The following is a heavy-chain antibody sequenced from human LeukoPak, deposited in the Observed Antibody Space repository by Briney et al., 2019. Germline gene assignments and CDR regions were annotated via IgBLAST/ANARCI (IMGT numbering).Heavy chain of an antibody. Sequence: ASVKVSCKVSGYTLAELSMHWVRQAPGKGLEWMGGFDPEDGETIYAQKFQGRVTMTEDTSTDTAYMELSSLRSEDTAVYYCATGLDSSGYYEPGGYWGQGTLVTVSS. V-gene: IGHV1-24*01. CDR2: FDPEDGET. D-gene: IGHD3-22*01. CDR3: ATGLDSSGYYEPGGY. CDR1: GYTLAELS. J-gene: IGHJ4*02.